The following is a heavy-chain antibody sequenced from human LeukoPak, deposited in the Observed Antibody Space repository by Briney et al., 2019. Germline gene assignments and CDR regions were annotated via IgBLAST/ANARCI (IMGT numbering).Heavy chain of an antibody. CDR3: AKEGKYYDSSGPPRAA. V-gene: IGHV3-23*01. D-gene: IGHD3-22*01. CDR1: GFTFSSYA. Sequence: GGPLRLSCTASGFTFSSYAMSWVRQAPGKGLEWVSAISGSGGSTYYADSVKGRFTISRDNSKNTLYLQMNSLRAEDTAVYYCAKEGKYYDSSGPPRAAWGQGTLVTVSS. J-gene: IGHJ4*02. CDR2: ISGSGGST.